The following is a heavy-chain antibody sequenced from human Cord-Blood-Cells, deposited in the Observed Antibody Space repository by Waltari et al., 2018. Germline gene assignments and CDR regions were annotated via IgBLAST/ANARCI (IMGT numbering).Heavy chain of an antibody. CDR1: GGSISSSSSY. Sequence: QLQLQESGPGLVKPSETLSLTCTVSGGSISSSSSYWGGMRQPPGKGLEWIGSIYYSGSTYYNPSLKSRVTISVDTSKNQFSLKLSSVTAADTAVYYCASWKRGYCSSTSCYYFDYWGQGTLVTVSS. V-gene: IGHV4-39*01. CDR3: ASWKRGYCSSTSCYYFDY. J-gene: IGHJ4*02. CDR2: IYYSGST. D-gene: IGHD2-2*01.